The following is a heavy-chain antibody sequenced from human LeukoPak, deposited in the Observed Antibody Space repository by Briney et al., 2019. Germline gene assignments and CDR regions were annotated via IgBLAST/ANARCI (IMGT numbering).Heavy chain of an antibody. D-gene: IGHD1-26*01. V-gene: IGHV3-9*01. CDR1: GFTFDDYA. Sequence: GGSLRLSCAASGFTFDDYAMHWVRQAPGKGLEWVSGISWNSGSIGYADSVKGRFTISRDNAKNTLYLQMNSLRAEDTAVYYCARETDPELLGYYYGMDVWGQGTTVTVSS. CDR3: ARETDPELLGYYYGMDV. CDR2: ISWNSGSI. J-gene: IGHJ6*02.